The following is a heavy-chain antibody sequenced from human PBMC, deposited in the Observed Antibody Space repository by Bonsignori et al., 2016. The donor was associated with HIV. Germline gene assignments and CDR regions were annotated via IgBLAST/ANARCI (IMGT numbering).Heavy chain of an antibody. D-gene: IGHD3-3*01. CDR3: AKGSEWGKERSAFDI. J-gene: IGHJ3*02. Sequence: VRQMPGKGLEWVAFIRYDGSNKYYADSVKGRFTISRDNSKNTLYLQMTSLRAEDTAVYYCAKGSEWGKERSAFDIWGQGTMVTVSS. V-gene: IGHV3-30*02. CDR2: IRYDGSNK.